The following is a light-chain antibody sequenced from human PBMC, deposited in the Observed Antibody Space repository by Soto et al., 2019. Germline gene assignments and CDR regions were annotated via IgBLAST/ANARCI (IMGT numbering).Light chain of an antibody. CDR3: QQFGSYPLT. Sequence: GATVTIPCRASQDIGSHLAWYQQKPGTVPNLLIYVASTLQSGVPSRFSGSGSGTEFTLTINSLQPEDFATYYCQQFGSYPLTFGGGTEVEIK. J-gene: IGKJ4*01. CDR1: QDIGSH. V-gene: IGKV1-9*01. CDR2: VAS.